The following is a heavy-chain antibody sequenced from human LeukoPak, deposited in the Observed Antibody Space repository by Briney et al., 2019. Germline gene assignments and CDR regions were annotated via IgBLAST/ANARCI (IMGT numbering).Heavy chain of an antibody. CDR2: ISSGRDYT. V-gene: IGHV3-23*01. CDR3: AKIGVIGHWYYDL. Sequence: GGSLRLSCAPPLFSFSSHVMSWVRQAPGKGPERVSSISSGRDYTFYEDSVRGRFTIFRDNSKNTMYLQMNSLRVGDTAVYYCAKIGVIGHWYYDLWGRGTLVTVSS. D-gene: IGHD3/OR15-3a*01. CDR1: LFSFSSHV. J-gene: IGHJ2*01.